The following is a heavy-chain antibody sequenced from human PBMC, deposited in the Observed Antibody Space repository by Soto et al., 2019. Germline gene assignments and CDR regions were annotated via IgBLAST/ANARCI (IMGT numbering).Heavy chain of an antibody. CDR1: GYTLTELS. V-gene: IGHV1-24*01. CDR2: FDPEDGET. Sequence: QVQLVQSGAEVKKPGASVKVSCKVSGYTLTELSMHWVRQAPGKGLEWMGGFDPEDGETIYAQKFQGRVTRTEDTSTDKAYMELSSLRSEDTAVYYCATTALIVLVPAAMEGWFDPWGQGTLVTVSS. CDR3: ATTALIVLVPAAMEGWFDP. D-gene: IGHD2-2*01. J-gene: IGHJ5*02.